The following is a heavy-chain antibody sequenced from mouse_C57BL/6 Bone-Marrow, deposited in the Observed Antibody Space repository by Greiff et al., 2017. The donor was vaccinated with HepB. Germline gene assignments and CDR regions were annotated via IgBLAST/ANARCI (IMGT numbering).Heavy chain of an antibody. J-gene: IGHJ3*01. CDR2: FYTGSGSI. Sequence: VQLQQSGAELVKPGASVKLSCKASGYTFTEYTIYWVKQRSGQGLEWIGWFYTGSGSIKYNEKFKDKATFTADKSSSTVYMELSRLTSEDSAVYFCARHDTAQRAWFAYGGQGTRVTVSA. D-gene: IGHD3-2*02. CDR1: GYTFTEYT. V-gene: IGHV1-62-2*01. CDR3: ARHDTAQRAWFAY.